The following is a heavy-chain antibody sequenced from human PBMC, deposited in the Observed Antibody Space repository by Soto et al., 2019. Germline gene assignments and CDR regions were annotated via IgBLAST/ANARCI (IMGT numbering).Heavy chain of an antibody. Sequence: EVQLVESGGGWEQPEGSLRLSWEASGLTFSSNKMNWVPQPPGKGLEWVSYISSSGSTIYYADSVKGRFTISRDNAKNSLYLQMNSLRAEDTAVYYCARVIVGATVDYWGQGTLVTVSS. CDR3: ARVIVGATVDY. D-gene: IGHD1-26*01. V-gene: IGHV3-48*03. CDR1: GLTFSSNK. J-gene: IGHJ4*02. CDR2: ISSSGSTI.